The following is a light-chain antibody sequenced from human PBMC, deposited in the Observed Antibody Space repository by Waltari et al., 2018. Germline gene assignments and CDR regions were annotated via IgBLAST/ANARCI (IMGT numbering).Light chain of an antibody. CDR2: EVS. V-gene: IGLV2-14*01. J-gene: IGLJ3*02. CDR3: SSFTYTTTLV. Sequence: QSALTQPASVSGSLGQSITLSCTGTRRHVGGHGQVSWYQQHPGKAPELIIYEVSKRPSGVSDRFSGSKSVNTASLTISGLQADDEADFYCSSFTYTTTLVFGGGTKLTVL. CDR1: RRHVGGHGQ.